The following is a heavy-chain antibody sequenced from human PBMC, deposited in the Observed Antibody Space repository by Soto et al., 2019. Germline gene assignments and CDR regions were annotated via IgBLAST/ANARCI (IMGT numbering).Heavy chain of an antibody. CDR3: ARDQLYYNDISGRPLNAFDV. V-gene: IGHV3-48*01. Sequence: PGGSLRLSCAASGFTFRNYGMNWFRQAPGKGLDWVSYIGLGSSTKYYADSVEGRFTISRDNAKNSLYLQMNSLRAEDTAVYYCARDQLYYNDISGRPLNAFDVWGQGTMVTVSS. CDR1: GFTFRNYG. CDR2: IGLGSSTK. D-gene: IGHD3-22*01. J-gene: IGHJ3*01.